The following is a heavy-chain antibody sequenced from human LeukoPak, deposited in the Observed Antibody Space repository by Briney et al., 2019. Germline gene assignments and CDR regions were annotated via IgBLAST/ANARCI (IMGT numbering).Heavy chain of an antibody. CDR3: ARHDGNWNREFDY. D-gene: IGHD1-1*01. J-gene: IGHJ4*02. CDR1: GGSTSSYY. CDR2: TFYSGNT. V-gene: IGHV4-59*08. Sequence: PSETLSLTCAVSGGSTSSYYWSWIRQPPGKGLEWIGYTFYSGNTKYNPSLKSRLTISVDTSKNQFSLKLSSVTAADTAVYYCARHDGNWNREFDYWGQETLVTVSS.